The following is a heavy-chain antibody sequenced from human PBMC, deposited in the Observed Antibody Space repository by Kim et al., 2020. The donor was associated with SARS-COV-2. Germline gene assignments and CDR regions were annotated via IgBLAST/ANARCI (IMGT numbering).Heavy chain of an antibody. D-gene: IGHD2-2*01. CDR1: GYNFIDYA. CDR2: MNTYRGNT. J-gene: IGHJ6*03. CDR3: VRDCSSTSCYGDYSNYMD. V-gene: IGHV1-18*04. Sequence: ASVKVSCKPSGYNFIDYAVAWVRHAPGQGLEWMGWMNTYRGNTIYTQKFQGRVTMTRDASTRTAYMELASLTSDDTAVYYCVRDCSSTSCYGDYSNYMD.